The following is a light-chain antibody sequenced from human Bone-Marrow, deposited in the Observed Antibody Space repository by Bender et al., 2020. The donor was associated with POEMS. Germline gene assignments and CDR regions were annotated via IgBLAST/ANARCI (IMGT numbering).Light chain of an antibody. CDR3: QTWDSSTVV. J-gene: IGLJ2*01. CDR2: QDS. V-gene: IGLV3-1*01. Sequence: SYELTQPPSVSVSPGQTASITCSGDKLGDKYVSWYQQKTGQSPVVVIHQDSKRPSGIPERFSGSNSGNTATLTISGTQAMDEADYYCQTWDSSTVVFGGGTKVTVL. CDR1: KLGDKY.